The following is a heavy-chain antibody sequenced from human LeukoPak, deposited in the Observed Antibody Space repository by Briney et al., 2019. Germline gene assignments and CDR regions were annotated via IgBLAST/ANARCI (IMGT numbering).Heavy chain of an antibody. Sequence: SETLSLTCTVSGGSTSSSSYYWGWIRQPPGRGLGGFGSIYYSGSTYYNPSLKSRVTISVDTSKNQFSLKLSSVTAADTAVYYCARDKDNWNYGFDYWGQGTLVTVSS. D-gene: IGHD1-7*01. J-gene: IGHJ4*02. CDR1: GGSTSSSSYY. V-gene: IGHV4-39*07. CDR2: IYYSGST. CDR3: ARDKDNWNYGFDY.